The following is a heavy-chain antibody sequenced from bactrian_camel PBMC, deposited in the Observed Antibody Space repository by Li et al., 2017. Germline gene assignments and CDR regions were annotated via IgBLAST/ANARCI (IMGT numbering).Heavy chain of an antibody. J-gene: IGHJ4*01. V-gene: IGHV3S1*01. CDR1: GYSYSTVC. Sequence: HVQLVESGGGSVQAGGSLRLSCTASGYSYSTVCVGWFRQAPGKEREGVAAISPASGRRYYGDSVKGRFTISRDVDKNTVYLQMNNLKPEDTAMYYCAAARSYCHSRRLLPATNFEYWGQGTQVTVS. D-gene: IGHD3*01. CDR2: ISPASGRR. CDR3: AAARSYCHSRRLLPATNFEY.